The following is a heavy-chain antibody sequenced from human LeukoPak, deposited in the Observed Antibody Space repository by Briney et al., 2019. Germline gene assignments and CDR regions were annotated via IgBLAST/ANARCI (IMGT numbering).Heavy chain of an antibody. D-gene: IGHD3-22*01. CDR2: IYYSGST. CDR1: GGSISSYY. V-gene: IGHV4-59*08. CDR3: ARQLDSSRYDAFDL. Sequence: SETLSLTCTVSGGSISSYYWGWIRQPPGKGLEWMGYIYYSGSTNYNPSLKSRVTMSVDTSKNQFSLKLSSVTAADTAVYYCARQLDSSRYDAFDLWGQGKMVTVSS. J-gene: IGHJ3*01.